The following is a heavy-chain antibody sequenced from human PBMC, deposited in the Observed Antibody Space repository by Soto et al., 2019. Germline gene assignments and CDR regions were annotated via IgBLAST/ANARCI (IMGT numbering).Heavy chain of an antibody. D-gene: IGHD3-3*01. Sequence: SETLSLTCTVSGGSISSGGYYWSWIRQHPGKGLEWIGYIYYSGSTYYNPSLKSRVTISGDTSKNQFSLKLSSVTAADTAVYYCARVHLRGYYDFWSGDFDYWGQGTLVTVSS. CDR3: ARVHLRGYYDFWSGDFDY. V-gene: IGHV4-31*03. CDR2: IYYSGST. CDR1: GGSISSGGYY. J-gene: IGHJ4*02.